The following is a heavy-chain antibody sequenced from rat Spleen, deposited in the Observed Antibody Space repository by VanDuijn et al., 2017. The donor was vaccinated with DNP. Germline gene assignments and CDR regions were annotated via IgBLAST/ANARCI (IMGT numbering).Heavy chain of an antibody. V-gene: IGHV3-3*01. D-gene: IGHD1-4*01. CDR3: ARWPGYNPPYAMDA. CDR1: GFSITSSYR. J-gene: IGHJ4*01. CDR2: INSAGST. Sequence: EVQLRESGPGLVKPSQSLSLTCSVTGFSITSSYRWNWIRKFPGNKLEWMGSINSAGSTNDNPSLKSRITITRDTSKNQFFLQVNSVNTEDTATYYCARWPGYNPPYAMDAWGQGTSVTVSS.